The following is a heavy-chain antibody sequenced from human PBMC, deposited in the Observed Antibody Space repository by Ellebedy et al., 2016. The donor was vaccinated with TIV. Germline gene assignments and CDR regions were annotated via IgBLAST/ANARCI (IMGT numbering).Heavy chain of an antibody. CDR2: ISSSSSYI. CDR1: GFTFSSYS. CDR3: AKDTDYDILTGYSN. V-gene: IGHV3-21*04. Sequence: GESLKISXAASGFTFSSYSMNWVRQAPGKGLEWVSSISSSSSYIYYADSVKGRFTISRDNAKNSLYLQMNSLRAEDTAVYYCAKDTDYDILTGYSNWGQGTLVTVSS. J-gene: IGHJ4*02. D-gene: IGHD3-9*01.